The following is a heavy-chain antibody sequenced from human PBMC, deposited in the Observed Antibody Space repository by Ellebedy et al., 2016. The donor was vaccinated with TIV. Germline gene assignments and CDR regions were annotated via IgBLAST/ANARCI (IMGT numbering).Heavy chain of an antibody. Sequence: GESLKISCAASGFTFSSYEMNWVRQAPGKGLEWVSYISNSGRSIYYADSVKGRFTISRDHAKNSLYLQLNSLRTEDTAVYYCARIFGANHFDYWGQGTLVTVSS. D-gene: IGHD3-10*01. CDR1: GFTFSSYE. V-gene: IGHV3-48*03. CDR3: ARIFGANHFDY. J-gene: IGHJ4*02. CDR2: ISNSGRSI.